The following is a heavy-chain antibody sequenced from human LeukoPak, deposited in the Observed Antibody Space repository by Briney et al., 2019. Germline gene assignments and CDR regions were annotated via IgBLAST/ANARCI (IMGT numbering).Heavy chain of an antibody. J-gene: IGHJ4*02. D-gene: IGHD5-12*01. Sequence: ASVKVSCKASGYTFTGYYMHWVRQAPGQGLEWMGWINPNSGGTNYAQKFQGRVTMTRDTSISTACMELNRLTSDDTAVYYCARDKYTGYETFDYWGQGTPVTVSS. CDR1: GYTFTGYY. V-gene: IGHV1-2*02. CDR3: ARDKYTGYETFDY. CDR2: INPNSGGT.